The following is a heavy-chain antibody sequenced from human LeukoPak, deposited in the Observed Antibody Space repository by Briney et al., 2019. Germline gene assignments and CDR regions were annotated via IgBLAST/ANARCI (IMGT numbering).Heavy chain of an antibody. CDR3: TRGGRGFDT. CDR1: GFPFGDWA. V-gene: IGHV3-49*04. D-gene: IGHD3-22*01. J-gene: IGHJ5*01. CDR2: INTKSYGGTT. Sequence: GSLRLSCRGSGFPFGDWALSWVRQAPGKGLEGVGVINTKSYGGTTEYAASVKGRFTISREGSRSTAYLQMNSLKTEDTAVYYCTRGGRGFDTWGQGTLVTVSS.